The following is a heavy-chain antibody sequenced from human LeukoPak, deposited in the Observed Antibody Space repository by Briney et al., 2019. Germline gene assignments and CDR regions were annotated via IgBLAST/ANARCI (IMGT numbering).Heavy chain of an antibody. V-gene: IGHV4-61*02. Sequence: SQTLSLTCTVSGGSLSSGSYYWSWIRQPAGKGLEWIGRIYTSGSTNYNPSLKSRVTISVDTSKNQFSLKLSSVTAADTAVYYCARGGEYYYDSSGYYYDWFDPWGQGTLVTVSS. D-gene: IGHD3-22*01. CDR2: IYTSGST. J-gene: IGHJ5*02. CDR3: ARGGEYYYDSSGYYYDWFDP. CDR1: GGSLSSGSYY.